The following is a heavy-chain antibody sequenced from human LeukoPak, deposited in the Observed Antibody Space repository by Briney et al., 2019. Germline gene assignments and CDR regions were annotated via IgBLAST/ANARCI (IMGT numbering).Heavy chain of an antibody. J-gene: IGHJ6*02. D-gene: IGHD6-13*01. V-gene: IGHV3-21*01. CDR3: AKEVAALGKYFFYGMDV. CDR2: ISSSSSYI. CDR1: GFTFSSYS. Sequence: GGSLRLSCAASGFTFSSYSMNWVRQAPGKGLEWVSSISSSSSYIYYADSVKGRFTISRDNAKNSLYLQMNSLRAEDTAVYYCAKEVAALGKYFFYGMDVWGQGTTVTVSS.